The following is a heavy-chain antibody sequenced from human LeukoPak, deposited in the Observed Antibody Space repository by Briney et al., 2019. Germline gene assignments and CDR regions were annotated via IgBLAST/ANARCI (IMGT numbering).Heavy chain of an antibody. V-gene: IGHV1-2*02. CDR1: GYTFTGHY. D-gene: IGHD4-17*01. J-gene: IGHJ4*02. CDR3: ARVVGYGDYPFDY. Sequence: GASVKVSCKASGYTFTGHYMHWVRQAPGQGLEWMGWIYPNSGGTNYVQKFQGRVTMTRDTSISTAYMELSRLRSDDTAVYYCARVVGYGDYPFDYWGQGTLVTVSS. CDR2: IYPNSGGT.